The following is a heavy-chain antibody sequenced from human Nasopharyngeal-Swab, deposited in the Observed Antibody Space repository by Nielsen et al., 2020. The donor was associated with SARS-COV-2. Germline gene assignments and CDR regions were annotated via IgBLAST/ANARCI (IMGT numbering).Heavy chain of an antibody. CDR1: GFTFSNAW. Sequence: GGSLRLSCAASGFTFSNAWMSWVRQAPGKGLEWVGRIKSKTDGGTTDYAAPVKGRFTISRDDSKNTLYLQMNSPKTEDTAVYYCTTAYSSSWYWYFDLWGRGTLVTVSS. J-gene: IGHJ2*01. D-gene: IGHD6-13*01. V-gene: IGHV3-15*01. CDR3: TTAYSSSWYWYFDL. CDR2: IKSKTDGGTT.